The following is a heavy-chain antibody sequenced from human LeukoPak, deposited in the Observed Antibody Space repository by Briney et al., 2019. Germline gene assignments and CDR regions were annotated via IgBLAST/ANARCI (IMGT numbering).Heavy chain of an antibody. Sequence: SETLSLTCSLSGGSISTYYWTWIRQPPGKGLEWIEDISNSGNTYYNPSLKSRVTMSLDTSKNQFSLKLSSVTAADTAVYYCARDVYDSSGYLFDYWGQGTLVTVSS. V-gene: IGHV4-59*01. CDR3: ARDVYDSSGYLFDY. CDR1: GGSISTYY. CDR2: ISNSGNT. D-gene: IGHD3-22*01. J-gene: IGHJ4*02.